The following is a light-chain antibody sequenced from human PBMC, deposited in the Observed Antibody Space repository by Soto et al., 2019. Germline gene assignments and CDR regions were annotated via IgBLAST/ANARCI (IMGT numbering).Light chain of an antibody. CDR1: QSLLHSNGYNY. V-gene: IGKV2-28*01. Sequence: DIVMTQSPLSLPVTPGEPASISCRSSQSLLHSNGYNYLDWYLQKPGQSPQLLIYLGSNRASGVPDRFSGSGSGTDFTLKISRVEAEDVGVYYCMQALQTPSTFGQGTKVEI. J-gene: IGKJ1*01. CDR2: LGS. CDR3: MQALQTPST.